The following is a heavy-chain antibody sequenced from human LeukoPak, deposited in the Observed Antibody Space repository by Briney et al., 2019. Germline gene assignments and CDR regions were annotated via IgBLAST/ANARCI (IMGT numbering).Heavy chain of an antibody. CDR2: IKQDGSEK. CDR3: ARSLPYGTTWYGRSDF. CDR1: GFTFSNSW. V-gene: IGHV3-7*03. J-gene: IGHJ4*02. Sequence: GGSLRLSCAASGFTFSNSWMSWVRQAPGKGLEWVANIKQDGSEKYYVDSVKGRFTISRDNAMNSLYLQMNSLRAEDTAIYYCARSLPYGTTWYGRSDFWGQGTLVTVSS. D-gene: IGHD6-13*01.